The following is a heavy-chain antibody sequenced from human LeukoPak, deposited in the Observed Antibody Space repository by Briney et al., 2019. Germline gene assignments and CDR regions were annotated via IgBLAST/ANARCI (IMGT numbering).Heavy chain of an antibody. D-gene: IGHD1-26*01. CDR3: ARDPYSGSYYIAFDI. J-gene: IGHJ3*02. V-gene: IGHV3-33*01. Sequence: PGGSLRLSCAASGFTSSSYGMHWVRQAPGKGLEWVAVIWYDGSNKCYADSVKGRFTISRDNSKNTLYLQMNSLRAEDTAVYYCARDPYSGSYYIAFDIWGQGTMVTVSS. CDR1: GFTSSSYG. CDR2: IWYDGSNK.